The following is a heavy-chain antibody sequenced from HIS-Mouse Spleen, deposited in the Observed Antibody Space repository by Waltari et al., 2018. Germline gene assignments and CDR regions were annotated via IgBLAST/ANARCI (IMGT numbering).Heavy chain of an antibody. D-gene: IGHD7-27*01. CDR3: ARVRTGDPSYWYFDL. J-gene: IGHJ2*01. Sequence: ETLSLTCAVYGGSFSGYYWSWIRQPPGKGLEWIGEINHSGSTNYNPSLKSRVTISVDTSQNQFSLKLSSVTAADTAVYYCARVRTGDPSYWYFDLWGRGTLVTVSS. V-gene: IGHV4-34*01. CDR2: INHSGST. CDR1: GGSFSGYY.